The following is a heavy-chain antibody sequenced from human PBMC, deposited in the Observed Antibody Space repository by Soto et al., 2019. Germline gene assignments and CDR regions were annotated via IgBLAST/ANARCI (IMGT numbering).Heavy chain of an antibody. CDR1: GGSISSGGYY. CDR3: ARGSITMVRGVSLGRLYYYYGMDV. Sequence: PSETLSLTCTVSGGSISSGGYYWSWIRQHPGKGLEWIGYIYYSGSTYYNPSLKSRVTISVDTSKNQFSLKLSSVTAADTAVHYCARGSITMVRGVSLGRLYYYYGMDVWGQGTTVTVSS. V-gene: IGHV4-31*03. CDR2: IYYSGST. D-gene: IGHD3-10*01. J-gene: IGHJ6*02.